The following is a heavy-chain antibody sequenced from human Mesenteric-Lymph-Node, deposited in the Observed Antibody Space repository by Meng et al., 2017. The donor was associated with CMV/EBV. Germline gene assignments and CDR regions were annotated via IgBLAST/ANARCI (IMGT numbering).Heavy chain of an antibody. CDR2: TYYSENT. D-gene: IGHD3-16*01. J-gene: IGHJ3*02. Sequence: LRLSCTVSGGSISSVGYYWTWIRQHPGKGLEWIGYTYYSENTFYNPSLKSRVTISVDTSKNQFSLKVRSVTAADTAVYYCATSVYLGGSYEDAFEIWGQGTTVTVSS. CDR3: ATSVYLGGSYEDAFEI. CDR1: GGSISSVGYY. V-gene: IGHV4-31*03.